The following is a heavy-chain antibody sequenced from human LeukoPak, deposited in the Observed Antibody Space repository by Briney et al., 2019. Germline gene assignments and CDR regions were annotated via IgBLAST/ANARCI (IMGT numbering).Heavy chain of an antibody. CDR2: IYYSGST. V-gene: IGHV4-34*01. J-gene: IGHJ3*02. Sequence: SETLSLTCAVYGGSFSGYYWSWIRQPPGKGLEWIGSIYYSGSTYYNPSLKSRVTISVDTSKNQFSLKLSSVTAADTAVYYCARDTPNYDILTGYSPNAFDIWGQGTMVTVSS. CDR1: GGSFSGYY. D-gene: IGHD3-9*01. CDR3: ARDTPNYDILTGYSPNAFDI.